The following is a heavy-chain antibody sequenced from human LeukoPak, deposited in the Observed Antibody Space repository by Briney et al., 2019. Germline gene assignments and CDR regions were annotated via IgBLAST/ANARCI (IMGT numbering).Heavy chain of an antibody. CDR1: GFTFSSYG. J-gene: IGHJ4*02. CDR3: ARDGLDGFDY. V-gene: IGHV3-30*03. Sequence: PGGSLRLSCAASGFTFSSYGMHWVRQAPGKGLEWVAVISYDGSNKYYADSVKGRFTISRDNAKNSLYLQMNSLRAEDTAVYYCARDGLDGFDYWGQGTLVTVSS. CDR2: ISYDGSNK. D-gene: IGHD3/OR15-3a*01.